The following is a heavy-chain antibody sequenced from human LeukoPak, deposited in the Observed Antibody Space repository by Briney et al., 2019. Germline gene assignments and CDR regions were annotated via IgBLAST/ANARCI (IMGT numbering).Heavy chain of an antibody. D-gene: IGHD1-26*01. CDR3: ARDSETHSGSYYTPDY. CDR2: IKQDGSEK. CDR1: GFTFSSYW. V-gene: IGHV3-7*01. Sequence: GGSLRLSCTASGFTFSSYWMSWVRQAPGKGLEWVANIKQDGSEKYYVDSVKGRFTISRDNAKNSLYLQMNSLRAEDTAVYYCARDSETHSGSYYTPDYWGQGTLVTVSS. J-gene: IGHJ4*02.